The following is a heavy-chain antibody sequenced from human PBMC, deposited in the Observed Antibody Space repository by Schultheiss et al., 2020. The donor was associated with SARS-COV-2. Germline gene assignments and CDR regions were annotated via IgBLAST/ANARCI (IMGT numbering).Heavy chain of an antibody. V-gene: IGHV1-2*04. Sequence: ASVKVSCKASGYTFTGYYMHWVRQAPGQGLEWMGWINPNSGGTNYAQKFQGWVTMTRDTSISTAYMELSRLRSDDTAVYYCARVSSGWSRSLGYWGQGTLVTVSS. J-gene: IGHJ4*02. CDR3: ARVSSGWSRSLGY. CDR1: GYTFTGYY. CDR2: INPNSGGT. D-gene: IGHD6-19*01.